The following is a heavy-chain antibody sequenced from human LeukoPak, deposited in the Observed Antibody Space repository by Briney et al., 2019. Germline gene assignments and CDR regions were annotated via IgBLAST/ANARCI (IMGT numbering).Heavy chain of an antibody. CDR3: ARDYDYLWGSYRANHIYFDY. V-gene: IGHV1-3*01. CDR2: INAGNGNT. J-gene: IGHJ4*02. CDR1: GYTFTSYA. Sequence: ASVKVSCKASGYTFTSYAMHWVRQAPGQRLEWMGWINAGNGNTKYSQKFQGRVTITRDTSASTAYMELSSLTSEDTAVYYCARDYDYLWGSYRANHIYFDYWGQGTLVTVSS. D-gene: IGHD3-16*02.